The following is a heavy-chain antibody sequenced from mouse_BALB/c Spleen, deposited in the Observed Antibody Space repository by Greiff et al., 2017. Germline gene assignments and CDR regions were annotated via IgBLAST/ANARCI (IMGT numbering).Heavy chain of an antibody. CDR1: GFTFSSFG. CDR3: ARSRITAWCAC. V-gene: IGHV5-17*02. J-gene: IGHJ3*01. Sequence: EVKLVESGGGLVKPGGSRKLSCAASGFTFSSFGMHWVRQAPEKGLEWVAYISSGSSTIYYADTVKGRCTISRDNPKNTLFLQMTSLRSEDTAMYYCARSRITAWCACWGQGTLVTVSA. CDR2: ISSGSSTI. D-gene: IGHD2-4*01.